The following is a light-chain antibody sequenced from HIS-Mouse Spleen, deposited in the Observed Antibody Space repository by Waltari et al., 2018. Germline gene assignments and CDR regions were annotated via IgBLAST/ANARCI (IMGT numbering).Light chain of an antibody. CDR1: TWPKKY. Sequence: SYELTQPPSVSVSPGQTARTTCPGETWPKKYPYLYQQKSGQAPVLVIYEDSKRPSGIPERFSGSSSGTMATLTISGAQVEDEADYYCYSTDSSGNHRVFGGGTKLTVL. V-gene: IGLV3-10*01. CDR2: EDS. J-gene: IGLJ2*01. CDR3: YSTDSSGNHRV.